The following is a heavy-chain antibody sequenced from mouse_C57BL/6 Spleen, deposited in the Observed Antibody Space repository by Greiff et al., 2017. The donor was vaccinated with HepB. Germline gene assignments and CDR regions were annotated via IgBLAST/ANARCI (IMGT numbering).Heavy chain of an antibody. CDR3: TGGWDGYFDY. D-gene: IGHD4-1*01. CDR1: GYTFTDYE. Sequence: QVQLQQSGAELVRPGASVTLSCKASGYTFTDYEMHWVKQTPVHGLEWIGAIDPETGGTAYNQKFKGKAILTADKSSSTAYMELRSLTSEDSAVYYCTGGWDGYFDYWGQGTTLTVSS. CDR2: IDPETGGT. V-gene: IGHV1-15*01. J-gene: IGHJ2*01.